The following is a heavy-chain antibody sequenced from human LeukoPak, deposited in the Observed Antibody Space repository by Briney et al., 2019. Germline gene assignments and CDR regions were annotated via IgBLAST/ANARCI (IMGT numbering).Heavy chain of an antibody. J-gene: IGHJ3*02. CDR1: GYTFTSYG. V-gene: IGHV1-18*01. D-gene: IGHD6-13*01. CDR3: ATPGGGIAARRAFDI. Sequence: ASVKVSCKASGYTFTSYGISWVRQAPGQGLEWMGWINPNSGGTNYAQKFQGRVTITTDESTSTAYMELSSLRSEDTAVYYCATPGGGIAARRAFDIWGQGTMVTVSS. CDR2: INPNSGGT.